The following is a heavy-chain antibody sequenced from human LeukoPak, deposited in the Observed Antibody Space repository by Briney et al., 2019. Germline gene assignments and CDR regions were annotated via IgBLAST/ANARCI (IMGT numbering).Heavy chain of an antibody. D-gene: IGHD3-16*01. CDR3: TRPGDKSGFGGNAFDL. V-gene: IGHV1-8*01. Sequence: ASVKVSCKASGYTFSRYDINWVRQAPGKGLEWMGWMNPRSGNTGYAQKFQGRITMARNTSISTAYMELRGLRSEDTAVYYCTRPGDKSGFGGNAFDLWGQGTVVSASS. CDR1: GYTFSRYD. CDR2: MNPRSGNT. J-gene: IGHJ3*01.